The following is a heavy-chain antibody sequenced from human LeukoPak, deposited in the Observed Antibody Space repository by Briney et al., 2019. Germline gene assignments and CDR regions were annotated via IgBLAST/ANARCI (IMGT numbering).Heavy chain of an antibody. J-gene: IGHJ3*02. D-gene: IGHD6-6*01. Sequence: PGGSLRLSCAASAFIFSTYSMSWVRQAPGKGLEWVSSISSSTYIHYSDSVKGRFTISRDNAQNSLYLQMNSLRVEDTAVHYCAKGLISSSSIKDAFDIWGQGTMVTVSS. CDR1: AFIFSTYS. CDR2: ISSSTYI. CDR3: AKGLISSSSIKDAFDI. V-gene: IGHV3-21*04.